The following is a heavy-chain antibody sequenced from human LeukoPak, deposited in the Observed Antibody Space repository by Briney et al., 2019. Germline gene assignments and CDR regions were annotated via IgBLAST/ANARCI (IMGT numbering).Heavy chain of an antibody. V-gene: IGHV3-74*01. CDR1: GFTFSSYW. Sequence: PGGSLRLSCAASGFTFSSYWMHWVRQAPGKGLVWVSRINSDGSSTSYADSVKGRFTISRDNAKNSLYLQMNSLRAEDTAVYYCARGPAGSSSYDYWGQGTLVTVSS. CDR2: INSDGSST. CDR3: ARGPAGSSSYDY. D-gene: IGHD6-6*01. J-gene: IGHJ4*02.